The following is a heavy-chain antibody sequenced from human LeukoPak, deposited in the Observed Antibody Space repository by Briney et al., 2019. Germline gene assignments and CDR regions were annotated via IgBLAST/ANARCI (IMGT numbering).Heavy chain of an antibody. J-gene: IGHJ4*02. CDR1: GFIFSSFE. Sequence: GGSLRLSCAASGFIFSSFEMAWVRQAPGKGLEWVSAISGSGGSTYYADSVKGRFTISRDNSKNTLYLQMNSLRAEDTAVYYCAKAGGNYITFFDYWGQGTLVTVSS. CDR2: ISGSGGST. CDR3: AKAGGNYITFFDY. V-gene: IGHV3-23*01. D-gene: IGHD4-23*01.